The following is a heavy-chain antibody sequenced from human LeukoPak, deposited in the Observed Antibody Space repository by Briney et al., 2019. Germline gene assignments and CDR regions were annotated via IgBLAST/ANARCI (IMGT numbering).Heavy chain of an antibody. J-gene: IGHJ4*02. Sequence: GGSLRLSCAASGFTFSSYWMSWVRQAPGKGLEWVANIKQDGSEKYYVDSVRGRFTISRDNAKNSLYLQMNSLRAEDTAVYYCARGPDYYDSSGYYFYWGQGTLVTVSS. D-gene: IGHD3-22*01. CDR3: ARGPDYYDSSGYYFY. V-gene: IGHV3-7*04. CDR1: GFTFSSYW. CDR2: IKQDGSEK.